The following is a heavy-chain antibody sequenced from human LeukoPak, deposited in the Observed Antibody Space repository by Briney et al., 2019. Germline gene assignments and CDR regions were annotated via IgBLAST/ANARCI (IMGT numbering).Heavy chain of an antibody. J-gene: IGHJ4*02. V-gene: IGHV4-39*01. Sequence: PSETLPPTCTASGGSVISRSYYWAWIRQPPGKGLEWIGNIYYSGSTYYNPSLKSRVAISIDTSKNQFSLTLSSVTAADTAVYYCATHSGDPDDYWGQGTLVTVSS. D-gene: IGHD7-27*01. CDR2: IYYSGST. CDR3: ATHSGDPDDY. CDR1: GGSVISRSYY.